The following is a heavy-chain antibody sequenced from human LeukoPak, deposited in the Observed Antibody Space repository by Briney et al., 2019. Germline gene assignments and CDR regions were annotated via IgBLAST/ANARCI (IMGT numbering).Heavy chain of an antibody. J-gene: IGHJ6*03. CDR3: ARVDRGDV. Sequence: SETLSLTCAVYGGSFSGYYWSWIRQPPGKGLEWIGEINHSGSTNYNPSLKSRVTISVDTSKNQFSLKLSSVTAADTAVYYCARVDRGDVWAKGPRSPSP. V-gene: IGHV4-34*01. D-gene: IGHD3-10*01. CDR2: INHSGST. CDR1: GGSFSGYY.